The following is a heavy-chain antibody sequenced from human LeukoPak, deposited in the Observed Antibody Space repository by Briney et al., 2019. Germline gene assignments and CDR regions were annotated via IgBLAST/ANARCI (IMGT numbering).Heavy chain of an antibody. CDR3: AGDWPCSSTSCGGAHDAFDI. D-gene: IGHD2-2*01. Sequence: GGSLRLSCAASGFTFSSYGMHWVRQAPGKGLEWVAVIWYDGSNKYYADSVKGRFTISRDNSKNTLYLQMNSLRAEDTAVYYCAGDWPCSSTSCGGAHDAFDIWGQGTMVTVSS. V-gene: IGHV3-33*01. J-gene: IGHJ3*02. CDR2: IWYDGSNK. CDR1: GFTFSSYG.